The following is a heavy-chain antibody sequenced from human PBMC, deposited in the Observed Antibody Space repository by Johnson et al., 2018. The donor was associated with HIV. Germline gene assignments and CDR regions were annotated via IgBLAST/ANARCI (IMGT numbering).Heavy chain of an antibody. CDR3: ARDGRFYAILTDYYANAFEI. CDR2: INSDGSST. D-gene: IGHD3-9*01. J-gene: IGHJ3*02. CDR1: GFTFSTYW. V-gene: IGHV3-74*01. Sequence: VQLVESGGGLVQPGGSLRLSCAASGFTFSTYWMHWVRQAPGKGLVWVSRINSDGSSTYYADSVKGRFTISRDNSKNTLYLQMNSLRAEDTAVYYCARDGRFYAILTDYYANAFEIWGQGTMVTVSS.